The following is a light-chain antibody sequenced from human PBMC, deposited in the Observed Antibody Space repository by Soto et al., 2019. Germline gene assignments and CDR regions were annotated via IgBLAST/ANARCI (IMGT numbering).Light chain of an antibody. CDR2: AVT. J-gene: IGLJ1*01. V-gene: IGLV2-14*03. CDR3: SSYTHTKSYV. Sequence: QSVLTQPASVSGSSGQSITIACTGTSSDVGAYNYVSWYQQHPGKAPKLMISAVTNRPSGVSDRFSGSKSGNTDSLTISGLKAEDEADDYFSSYTHTKSYVFGTGTKLTV. CDR1: SSDVGAYNY.